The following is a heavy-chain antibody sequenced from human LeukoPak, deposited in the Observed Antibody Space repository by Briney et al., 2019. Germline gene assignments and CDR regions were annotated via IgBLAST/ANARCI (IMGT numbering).Heavy chain of an antibody. CDR1: GGTFSSYA. D-gene: IGHD3-9*01. V-gene: IGHV1-69*13. CDR3: ARAYDILTGYRSPLDY. CDR2: IIPIFGTA. J-gene: IGHJ4*02. Sequence: SVKVSCKASGGTFSSYAISWVRQAPGQGLEWMGGIIPIFGTANYAQKFQGRVTITADESTSTAYMELSSLRSEDTAVYYCARAYDILTGYRSPLDYWGQGTLVTVSS.